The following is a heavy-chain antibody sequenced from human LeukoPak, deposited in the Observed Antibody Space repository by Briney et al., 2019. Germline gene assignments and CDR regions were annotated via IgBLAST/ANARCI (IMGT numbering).Heavy chain of an antibody. V-gene: IGHV1-24*01. J-gene: IGHJ5*02. D-gene: IGHD3-10*01. CDR1: GYTLTELS. Sequence: ASVKVSCKVSGYTLTELSMHWVRQAPGKGLEWMGGFDPEDGETIYAQKFQGRVTMTEDTSTDTAYVELSSLRSEDTAVYYCATPARFYYGSGSYYKSWGQGTLVTVSS. CDR3: ATPARFYYGSGSYYKS. CDR2: FDPEDGET.